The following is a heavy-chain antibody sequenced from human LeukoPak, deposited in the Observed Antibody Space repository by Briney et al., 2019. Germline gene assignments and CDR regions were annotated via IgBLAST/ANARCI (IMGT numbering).Heavy chain of an antibody. J-gene: IGHJ3*02. CDR3: AREGGWRRDGYNKEGLAFDI. Sequence: ASVKVSCKASGYTFTSYGISWVRQAPGQGLEWMGWISAYNGNTNYVQKLQGRVTMTTDTSTSTAYMELRSLRSDDTAVYYCAREGGWRRDGYNKEGLAFDIWGQGTMVTVSS. D-gene: IGHD5-24*01. CDR1: GYTFTSYG. V-gene: IGHV1-18*01. CDR2: ISAYNGNT.